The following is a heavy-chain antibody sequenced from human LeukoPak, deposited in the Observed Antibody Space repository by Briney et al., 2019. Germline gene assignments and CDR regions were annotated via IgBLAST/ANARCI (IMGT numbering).Heavy chain of an antibody. J-gene: IGHJ4*02. D-gene: IGHD6-19*01. CDR2: ISSSSSYI. CDR1: GFTFSSYS. V-gene: IGHV3-21*01. Sequence: GGSLRLSCAASGFTFSSYSMNWVRQAPGKGLEWVSSISSSSSYIYYADSVKGRFTISRDNAKNSLYLQMNSLRAEDTAVYYCASESVAVAGIRREDYRGQGTLVTVSS. CDR3: ASESVAVAGIRREDY.